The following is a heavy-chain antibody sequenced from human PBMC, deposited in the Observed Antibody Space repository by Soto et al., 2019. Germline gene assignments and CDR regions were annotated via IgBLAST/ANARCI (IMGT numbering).Heavy chain of an antibody. J-gene: IGHJ4*02. CDR2: INEDGIEK. CDR1: GFTFSNYW. D-gene: IGHD2-15*01. V-gene: IGHV3-7*01. CDR3: SRAVVVGAKAVDY. Sequence: GGSLRLSCAASGFTFSNYWMTWVRQAPGKGLEWVANINEDGIEKHYVDSVKGRFTITRDNAKNSLYLQMHSLRVEDTAVYFSSRAVVVGAKAVDYWGQGALVTVSS.